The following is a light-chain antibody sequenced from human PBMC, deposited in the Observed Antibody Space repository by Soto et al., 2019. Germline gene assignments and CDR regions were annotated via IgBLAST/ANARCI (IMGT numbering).Light chain of an antibody. J-gene: IGKJ5*01. V-gene: IGKV3-20*01. CDR1: QTVRNNY. Sequence: EFVLTQSPGTLSLSPGERATLSCRASQTVRNNYLAWYQQKPGQAPRLLIYDASSRATGIPDRFSGSGSGTDFTLTISRLEPEDFAVYYCQQYGSSRSITFGQGTRLEI. CDR3: QQYGSSRSIT. CDR2: DAS.